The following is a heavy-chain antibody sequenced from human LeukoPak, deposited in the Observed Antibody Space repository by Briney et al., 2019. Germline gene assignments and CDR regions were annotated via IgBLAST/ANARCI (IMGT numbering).Heavy chain of an antibody. Sequence: ASVKVSCKASGYTFTDYYIHWVRQAPGQGLEWMGWINPNSGGTNYAQKFQGRVTMTGDTSISTAYMELSGLRSDDTAVYYCARDIWNLRMIYYWGQGTTVTVSS. D-gene: IGHD2-8*01. V-gene: IGHV1-2*02. CDR1: GYTFTDYY. J-gene: IGHJ6*02. CDR2: INPNSGGT. CDR3: ARDIWNLRMIYY.